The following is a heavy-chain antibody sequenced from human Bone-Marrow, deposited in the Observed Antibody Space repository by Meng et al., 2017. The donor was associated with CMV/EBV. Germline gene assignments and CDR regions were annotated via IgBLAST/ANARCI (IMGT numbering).Heavy chain of an antibody. Sequence: ASVKVSCKASGYTFTSYGISWVRQAPGQGLEWMGWINSNSGGTNYAQKFQGRVTMTRDTSISTAYMEVSRLRFDDTAVYYCARGQQKRDILTGPCDYWGQGSLVTVSS. J-gene: IGHJ4*02. CDR1: GYTFTSYG. CDR3: ARGQQKRDILTGPCDY. V-gene: IGHV1-2*02. CDR2: INSNSGGT. D-gene: IGHD3-9*01.